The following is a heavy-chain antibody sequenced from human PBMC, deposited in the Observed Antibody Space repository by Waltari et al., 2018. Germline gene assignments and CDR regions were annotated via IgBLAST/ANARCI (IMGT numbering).Heavy chain of an antibody. CDR3: TRGAHCNGSTCYSDWFDP. J-gene: IGHJ5*02. CDR2: MNPKSGDK. V-gene: IGHV1-8*01. D-gene: IGHD1-7*01. CDR1: GYTFTKYD. Sequence: VQLVQSGAEVKKPGASVKVYCTAYGYTFTKYDSKWVRHASAHGLEWIGWMNPKSGDKGYVEKFQGRVTMTSDTSIATGYMELSSLTSEDTAVYYCTRGAHCNGSTCYSDWFDPWGQGTLVTVSS.